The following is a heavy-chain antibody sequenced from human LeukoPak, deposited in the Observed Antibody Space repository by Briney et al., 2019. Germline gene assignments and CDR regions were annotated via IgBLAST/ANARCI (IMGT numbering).Heavy chain of an antibody. J-gene: IGHJ4*02. D-gene: IGHD6-6*01. CDR2: ISSSSNYI. V-gene: IGHV3-21*01. Sequence: GGSLRLSCAASGFTFSSHIINWVRQAPGKGLEWVSSISSSSNYIFYADSVKGRFTISRDNANNSLNLQMNSLRAEDTAVYYCVRDRSNIARRPGRLDCWGQGTLVTVSS. CDR1: GFTFSSHI. CDR3: VRDRSNIARRPGRLDC.